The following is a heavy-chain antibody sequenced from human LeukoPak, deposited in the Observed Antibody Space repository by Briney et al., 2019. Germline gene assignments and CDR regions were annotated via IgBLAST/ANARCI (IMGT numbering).Heavy chain of an antibody. V-gene: IGHV3-21*01. Sequence: GGSLRLSCAASGFTFSSYSMNWVRQAPGKGLEWVSSISSSSSYIYYADSVKGRFTISRDNAKNSLYLQMNSLRAEDTAVYYCARGGITIFGVPNNWFDPWGQGTTVTVSS. J-gene: IGHJ5*01. CDR1: GFTFSSYS. CDR2: ISSSSSYI. D-gene: IGHD3-3*01. CDR3: ARGGITIFGVPNNWFDP.